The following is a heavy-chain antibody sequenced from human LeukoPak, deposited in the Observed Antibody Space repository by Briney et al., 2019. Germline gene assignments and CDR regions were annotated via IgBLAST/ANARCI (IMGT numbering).Heavy chain of an antibody. CDR2: INPNSGGT. V-gene: IGHV1-2*02. J-gene: IGHJ6*02. Sequence: ASVKVSCKASGYTFTGYYMHWVRQAPGRRREWMGWINPNSGGTNYAQKFQGRVTMTRDTSISTAYMELSRLRSDHTAVYYCARNIPNYYGSGSYYSGVDVWGQGTTVTVSS. CDR3: ARNIPNYYGSGSYYSGVDV. CDR1: GYTFTGYY. D-gene: IGHD3-10*01.